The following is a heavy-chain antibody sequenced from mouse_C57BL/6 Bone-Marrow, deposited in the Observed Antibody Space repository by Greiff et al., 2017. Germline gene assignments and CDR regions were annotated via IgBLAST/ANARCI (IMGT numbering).Heavy chain of an antibody. J-gene: IGHJ2*01. CDR2: IDPSDSYT. V-gene: IGHV1-50*01. D-gene: IGHD1-1*01. Sequence: QVQLQQPGAELVKPGASVKLSCKASGYTFTSYWMQWVKQRPGQGLEWIGEIDPSDSYTNYNQKFKGKATLTVDTSSSTAYMQLSSLTSEDSAVYYCASSTTVVATTFDYWGQGTTLTVSS. CDR1: GYTFTSYW. CDR3: ASSTTVVATTFDY.